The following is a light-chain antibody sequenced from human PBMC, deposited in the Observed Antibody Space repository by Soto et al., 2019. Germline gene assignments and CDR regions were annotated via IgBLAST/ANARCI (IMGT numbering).Light chain of an antibody. CDR2: GAS. Sequence: IVLTQSPGTLSLSPGERATLSCRASQTGNNNYLAWYQHKSGQAPRLVIYGASTRATGIPARFSGSGSGTEFTLTITSLQSEDFAVYYCQQYNNWPPLTFGGGTKVDIK. J-gene: IGKJ4*01. CDR3: QQYNNWPPLT. V-gene: IGKV3-15*01. CDR1: QTGNNN.